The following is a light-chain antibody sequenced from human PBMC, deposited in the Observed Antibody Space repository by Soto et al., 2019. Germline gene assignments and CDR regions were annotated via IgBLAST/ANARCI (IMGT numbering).Light chain of an antibody. CDR2: GAY. V-gene: IGKV3-15*01. CDR1: QSVSSN. J-gene: IGKJ1*01. CDR3: QQTSSPPWT. Sequence: EIVMTQSPATLSVSPGERATLSCRASQSVSSNLAWYQHKPGQAPRLLIYGAYSRATGVPARFSGSGSGTEFTLTISSLQSEDFATYYCQQTSSPPWTFGQGTKVEIK.